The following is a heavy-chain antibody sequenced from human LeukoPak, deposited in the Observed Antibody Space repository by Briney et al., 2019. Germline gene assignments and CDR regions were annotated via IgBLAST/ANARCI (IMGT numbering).Heavy chain of an antibody. CDR3: ARDYVRGGPIGY. J-gene: IGHJ4*02. V-gene: IGHV4-30-2*01. D-gene: IGHD3-10*02. CDR1: GGSISSGGYS. Sequence: SQTLSLTCAVSGGSISSGGYSWSWIRQPPGKGLEWIGEIYHSGSTNYNPSLKSRVTISVDKSKNQFSLKLSSVTAADTAVYYCARDYVRGGPIGYWGQGTLVTVSS. CDR2: IYHSGST.